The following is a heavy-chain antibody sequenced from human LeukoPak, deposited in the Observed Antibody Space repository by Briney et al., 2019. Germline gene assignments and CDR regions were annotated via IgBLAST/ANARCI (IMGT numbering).Heavy chain of an antibody. J-gene: IGHJ4*02. V-gene: IGHV4-34*01. Sequence: SETLSLTCAVYGGSFSGYYWSWIRQPPGKGLEWIGEINHSGSTNYNPSLKSRVTISVDTSKNQFSLKLSSVTAADTAVYYCARGRRDSGYEKQNDFPQDYWGQGTLVTVSS. D-gene: IGHD5-12*01. CDR2: INHSGST. CDR3: ARGRRDSGYEKQNDFPQDY. CDR1: GGSFSGYY.